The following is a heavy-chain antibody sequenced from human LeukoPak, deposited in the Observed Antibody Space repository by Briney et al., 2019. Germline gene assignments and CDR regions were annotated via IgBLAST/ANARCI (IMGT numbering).Heavy chain of an antibody. D-gene: IGHD2-15*01. V-gene: IGHV1-69*06. CDR3: ARDGSGRVPDY. J-gene: IGHJ4*02. CDR2: IIPIFNRP. Sequence: SVKVSCKASGYTFTGYYMHWVRQAPGQGLEWMGGIIPIFNRPNYAQKFQGRVTITADKSRSTVYMELSSLRSEDTAVYYCARDGSGRVPDYWGQGTLVTVSS. CDR1: GYTFTGYY.